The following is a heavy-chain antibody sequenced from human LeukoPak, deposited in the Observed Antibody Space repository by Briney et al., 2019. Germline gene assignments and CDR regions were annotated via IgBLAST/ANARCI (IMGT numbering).Heavy chain of an antibody. CDR1: GYTLTSYD. CDR2: MNPNSGNT. CDR3: AKGGSYGLDVTFDY. V-gene: IGHV1-8*03. Sequence: GASAKVSCKASGYTLTSYDINWVRQATGQGLEWMEWMNPNSGNTGYAQKFQGRVTITRNTSISTAYMELSSLRSEDMALYYCAKGGSYGLDVTFDYWGQGTLVTVSS. D-gene: IGHD1-26*01. J-gene: IGHJ4*02.